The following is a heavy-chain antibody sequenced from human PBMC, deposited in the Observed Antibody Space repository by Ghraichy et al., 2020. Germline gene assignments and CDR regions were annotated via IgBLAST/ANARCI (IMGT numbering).Heavy chain of an antibody. Sequence: GESLNISCAASRFTFSSYNMNWVCQAPGKGLEWVSYISSSSTYIYYADSVKGRFTISRDNAKNSLYLQMNSLRAEDTAVYYCASTPTTVTTSRGFDYWGQGTLVTVSS. V-gene: IGHV3-21*01. J-gene: IGHJ4*02. D-gene: IGHD4-17*01. CDR1: RFTFSSYN. CDR3: ASTPTTVTTSRGFDY. CDR2: ISSSSTYI.